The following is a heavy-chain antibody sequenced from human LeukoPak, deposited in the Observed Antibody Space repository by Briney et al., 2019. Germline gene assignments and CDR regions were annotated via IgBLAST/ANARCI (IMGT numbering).Heavy chain of an antibody. CDR3: ATSYYDYDRWDY. Sequence: PSETLSLTCSVSGDSISSYYWSWIRQPPGKGLEWIGYIYYSGTTKYNPSLESRVTISVDTSKSQFSLKVNSVTSADTAVYYCATSYYDYDRWDYWGQGALVTVSS. CDR1: GDSISSYY. J-gene: IGHJ4*02. V-gene: IGHV4-59*01. CDR2: IYYSGTT. D-gene: IGHD3-16*01.